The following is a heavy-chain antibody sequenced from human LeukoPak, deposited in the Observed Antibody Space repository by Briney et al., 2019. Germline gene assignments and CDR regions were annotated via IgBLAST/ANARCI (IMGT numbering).Heavy chain of an antibody. CDR3: AREGGYSYGDAPLHFDY. CDR1: GGSFSGYY. Sequence: SETLSLTCAVYGGSFSGYYWSWIRQPPGKGLGWIGEINHSGSTNYNPSLKSRVTISVDTSKNQFSLKLSSVTAADTAVYYCAREGGYSYGDAPLHFDYWGQGTLVTVSS. V-gene: IGHV4-34*01. CDR2: INHSGST. J-gene: IGHJ4*02. D-gene: IGHD5-18*01.